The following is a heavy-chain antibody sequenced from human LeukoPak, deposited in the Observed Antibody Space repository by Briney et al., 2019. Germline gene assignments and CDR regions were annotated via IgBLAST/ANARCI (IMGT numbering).Heavy chain of an antibody. D-gene: IGHD6-13*01. CDR1: GFTFSRYG. J-gene: IGHJ4*02. V-gene: IGHV3-30*02. CDR3: AKDGPYSTTWAFDY. Sequence: GGSLRLSCAASGFTFSRYGMHWIRQAPGKGLEWVAFIRYHGSDEYYADSVKGRSTISRDNSKNTLYLQMNSLRAEDTAVYYCAKDGPYSTTWAFDYWGQGNLVTVSS. CDR2: IRYHGSDE.